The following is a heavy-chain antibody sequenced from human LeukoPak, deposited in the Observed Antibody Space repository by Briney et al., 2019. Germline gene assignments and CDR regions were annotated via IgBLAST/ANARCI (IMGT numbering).Heavy chain of an antibody. CDR2: ISSSGSTI. Sequence: GGSLRLSCAASGFTFSSYEMNWVRQAPGKGLEWVSYISSSGSTIYYADSVKGRFTISRDNAKNSLYLQMNSLRAEDMAVYYCARDVNQRPYYYGMDVWGKGTTVTVSS. CDR3: ARDVNQRPYYYGMDV. D-gene: IGHD2-2*01. V-gene: IGHV3-48*03. J-gene: IGHJ6*04. CDR1: GFTFSSYE.